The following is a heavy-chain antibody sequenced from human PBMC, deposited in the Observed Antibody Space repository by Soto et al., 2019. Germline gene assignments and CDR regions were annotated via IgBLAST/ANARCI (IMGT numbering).Heavy chain of an antibody. Sequence: GSLRLSCAASGXAFSTSAVGWVRQAPGKGLEWVSHINGSRRSTYYTYYADSVKGLFTISRDSSKNTLYKKMKSLRAEDAAVYYCAKESGGVFDYWGQGTLVTVSS. J-gene: IGHJ4*02. D-gene: IGHD3-10*01. V-gene: IGHV3-23*01. CDR3: AKESGGVFDY. CDR2: INGSRRSTYYT. CDR1: GXAFSTSA.